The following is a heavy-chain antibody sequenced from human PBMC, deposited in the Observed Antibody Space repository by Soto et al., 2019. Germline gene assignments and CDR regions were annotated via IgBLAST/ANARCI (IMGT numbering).Heavy chain of an antibody. J-gene: IGHJ6*02. CDR2: ISGDTATT. CDR3: AKPLQQWLLQGSGVDV. CDR1: GFSFSEYS. Sequence: GGSLRLSCAASGFSFSEYSMTWVRQAPGKGLQWVLAISGDTATTHYADSVKGRFTISRDNSRDTLYLQMNSLRVEDTAIYYCAKPLQQWLLQGSGVDVWGQGTTVTVSS. D-gene: IGHD6-19*01. V-gene: IGHV3-23*01.